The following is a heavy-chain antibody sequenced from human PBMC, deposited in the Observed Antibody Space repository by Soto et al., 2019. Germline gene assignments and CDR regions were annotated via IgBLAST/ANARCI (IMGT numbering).Heavy chain of an antibody. CDR1: GFTVSTNC. CDR3: ASDSRLWFGGYGYFYYYVDF. J-gene: IGHJ6*03. D-gene: IGHD3-10*01. V-gene: IGHV3-66*01. CDR2: IYRDGNA. Sequence: GGSLRLSCAASGFTVSTNCMSWVRQAPGKGLEWVYLIYRDGNAYYADSVKDRFIVSRDSSKYTLFLQMNSLRVEDTAVYYCASDSRLWFGGYGYFYYYVDFWGKGTTVTVSS.